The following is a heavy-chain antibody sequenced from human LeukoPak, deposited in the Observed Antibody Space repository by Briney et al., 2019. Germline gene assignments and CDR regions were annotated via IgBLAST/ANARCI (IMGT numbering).Heavy chain of an antibody. V-gene: IGHV4-34*01. CDR2: INHSGST. CDR1: GGSFSGYY. D-gene: IGHD3-16*01. J-gene: IGHJ4*02. CDR3: ARDPRAWGFDY. Sequence: SETLSLTCAVYGGSFSGYYWSWIRQPPGKGLEWIGEINHSGSTNYNPSLKSRVTISVDTSKNQFSLKLSSVTAADTAVYYCARDPRAWGFDYWGQGTLVTVSS.